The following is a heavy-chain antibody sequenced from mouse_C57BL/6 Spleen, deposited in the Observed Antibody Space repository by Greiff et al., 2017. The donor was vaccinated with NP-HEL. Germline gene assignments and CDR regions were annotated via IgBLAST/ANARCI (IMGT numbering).Heavy chain of an antibody. CDR1: GFTFSSYG. D-gene: IGHD2-4*01. CDR2: ISSGGSYT. CDR3: ARQGDYDLLFDY. Sequence: EVKLVESGGDLVKPGGSLKLSCAASGFTFSSYGMSWVRQTPDKRLEWVATISSGGSYTYYPDSVKGRFTISRDNAKNTLYLQMSSLKSEDTAMYYCARQGDYDLLFDYWGQGTTLTVSS. V-gene: IGHV5-6*02. J-gene: IGHJ2*01.